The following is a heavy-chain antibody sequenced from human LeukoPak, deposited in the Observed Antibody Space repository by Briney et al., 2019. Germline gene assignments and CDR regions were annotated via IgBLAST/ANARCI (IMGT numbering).Heavy chain of an antibody. CDR3: ATDYGSGSYPLNY. D-gene: IGHD3-10*01. Sequence: GGSLRLSCAASGFTFSSYGMHWVRQAPGKGLEWVAVIWYDGSNKYYADSVKGRFTISRDNSKNTLYLQMNSLRAEDTAVYYCATDYGSGSYPLNYWGQGTLVTVSS. V-gene: IGHV3-33*01. J-gene: IGHJ4*02. CDR1: GFTFSSYG. CDR2: IWYDGSNK.